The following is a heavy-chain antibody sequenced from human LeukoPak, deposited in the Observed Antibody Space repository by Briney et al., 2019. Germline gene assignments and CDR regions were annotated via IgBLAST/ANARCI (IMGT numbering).Heavy chain of an antibody. CDR2: INPNSGGT. D-gene: IGHD6-19*01. CDR1: GYTFTGYY. V-gene: IGHV1-2*02. CDR3: ARDDEYSSGWYGIDY. J-gene: IGHJ4*02. Sequence: ASVKVSCKASGYTFTGYYMHWVRQAPGQGLEWMGWINPNSGGTNYAQKLQGRVTMTTDTSTSTAYMELRSLRSDDTAVYYCARDDEYSSGWYGIDYWGQGTLVTVSS.